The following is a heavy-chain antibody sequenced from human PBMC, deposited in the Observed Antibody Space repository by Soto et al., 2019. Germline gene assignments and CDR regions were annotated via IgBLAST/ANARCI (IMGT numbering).Heavy chain of an antibody. CDR3: AKANSGYDFDLGPDP. CDR1: GFTFSSYG. V-gene: IGHV3-30*18. D-gene: IGHD5-12*01. CDR2: ISYDGSNK. Sequence: GGSLRLSCAASGFTFSSYGMHWVRQAPGKGLEWVAVISYDGSNKYYADSVKGRFTISRDNSKNTLYLQMNSLRAEDTAVYYCAKANSGYDFDLGPDPWGQGALVTVSS. J-gene: IGHJ5*02.